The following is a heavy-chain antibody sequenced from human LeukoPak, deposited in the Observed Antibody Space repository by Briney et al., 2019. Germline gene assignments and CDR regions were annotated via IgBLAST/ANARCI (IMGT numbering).Heavy chain of an antibody. D-gene: IGHD2-15*01. CDR2: ISGSGGST. CDR1: GFTFSSNG. V-gene: IGHV3-23*01. Sequence: GGSLRLSCAASGFTFSSNGMSWVRQAPGKGLEWVSAISGSGGSTYYADSVKGRFTISRDNSKNTLYLQMSGLRVDDTAIYYCARDKEGGSNDHWGQGTLVTVSS. CDR3: ARDKEGGSNDH. J-gene: IGHJ4*02.